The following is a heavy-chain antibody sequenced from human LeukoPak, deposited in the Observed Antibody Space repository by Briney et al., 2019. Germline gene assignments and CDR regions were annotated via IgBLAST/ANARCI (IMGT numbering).Heavy chain of an antibody. Sequence: GGSLRLSCAASGFTFSLYWMHWVRQAPGKGPVWVSRINSDGSTTYADSVKGRFTMSRDNAKNTLYLQMNSLRAEDTVVYFCARDSADCSSTSCYEDYWGQGTLVTVSS. D-gene: IGHD2-2*01. J-gene: IGHJ4*02. V-gene: IGHV3-74*01. CDR3: ARDSADCSSTSCYEDY. CDR1: GFTFSLYW. CDR2: INSDGST.